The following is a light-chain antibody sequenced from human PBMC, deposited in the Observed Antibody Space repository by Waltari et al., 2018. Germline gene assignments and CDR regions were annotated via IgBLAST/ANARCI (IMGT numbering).Light chain of an antibody. CDR1: SRDVGDNKY. CDR2: EVS. J-gene: IGLJ1*01. CDR3: CSFTSSSTYV. V-gene: IGLV2-14*01. Sequence: QSALTQPASVSGSPGQSVTISCTGTSRDVGDNKYVSWYQRHPGKVPKLMIYEVSNRPSGVSDRFSGSKSGNTASLTISGLQAEDEADYYCCSFTSSSTYVFGTGTKVTVL.